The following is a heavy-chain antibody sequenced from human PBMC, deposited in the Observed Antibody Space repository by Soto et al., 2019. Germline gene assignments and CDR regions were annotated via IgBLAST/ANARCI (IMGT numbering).Heavy chain of an antibody. CDR3: ARAGLGDGSDY. V-gene: IGHV4-61*01. CDR1: GGSVSSGSYY. CDR2: IYYSGST. J-gene: IGHJ4*02. D-gene: IGHD1-26*01. Sequence: QVQLQESGPGLVKPSETLSLTCTVSGGSVSSGSYYWSWIRQPPGKGLEWIGYIYYSGSTKYNPSLMSRVTIAVDTSKNQFSMKLGSVTAADTAVYYCARAGLGDGSDYWGQGTLVTVSS.